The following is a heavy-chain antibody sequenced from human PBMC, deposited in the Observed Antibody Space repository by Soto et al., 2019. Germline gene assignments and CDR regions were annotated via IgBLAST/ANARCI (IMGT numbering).Heavy chain of an antibody. CDR2: IDPRDSYV. CDR1: GYTFTTFW. CDR3: ARLFCSTTTCDSWFDP. V-gene: IGHV5-10-1*01. J-gene: IGHJ5*02. D-gene: IGHD2-2*01. Sequence: GESLKISCTGFGYTFTTFWISWMRQMPGKGLEWMGRIDPRDSYVNYSPSFQGHVTISLDKSISTAYLQWGSLKASDTAMCYCARLFCSTTTCDSWFDPWGQGTLVTVSS.